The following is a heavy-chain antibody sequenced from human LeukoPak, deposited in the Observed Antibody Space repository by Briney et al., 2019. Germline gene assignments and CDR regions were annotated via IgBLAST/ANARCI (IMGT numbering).Heavy chain of an antibody. CDR1: GFTFNYYA. V-gene: IGHV3-23*01. Sequence: GGSLRLSCAAPGFTFNYYAMSWVRQAPGKGLEWVSVISDNEGSTYCTDSVKGRFTISRDNTKNTVYLQMNNLRPDDTAVYFCARHDSFIPYWGQGTLVTVSS. D-gene: IGHD5-18*01. CDR2: ISDNEGST. CDR3: ARHDSFIPY. J-gene: IGHJ4*02.